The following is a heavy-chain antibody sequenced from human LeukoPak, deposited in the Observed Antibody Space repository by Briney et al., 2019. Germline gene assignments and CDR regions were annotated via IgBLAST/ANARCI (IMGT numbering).Heavy chain of an antibody. D-gene: IGHD3-22*01. CDR1: GFTFSSYA. Sequence: PGGSLRLSCAASGFTFSSYALTWVRQAPGKGLEWVAVISYDGSNKYYADSVKGRFTISRDNSKNTLYLQMNSLRAEDTAVYYCAKDPYYYDSSGYIDYWGQGTLVTVSS. CDR2: ISYDGSNK. V-gene: IGHV3-30*18. J-gene: IGHJ4*02. CDR3: AKDPYYYDSSGYIDY.